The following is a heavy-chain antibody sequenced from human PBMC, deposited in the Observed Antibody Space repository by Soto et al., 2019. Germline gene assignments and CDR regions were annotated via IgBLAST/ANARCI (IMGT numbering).Heavy chain of an antibody. Sequence: GGSLRLSCAASGFTFSSYAMHWVRQAPGKGLEYVSAISSNGGSTYYANSVKGRFTISRDNSKNTLYLQMGSLRAEDMAVYYCARASGIYSSGWYGQGDYWGQGTLVTVSS. CDR3: ARASGIYSSGWYGQGDY. J-gene: IGHJ4*02. V-gene: IGHV3-64*01. CDR1: GFTFSSYA. CDR2: ISSNGGST. D-gene: IGHD6-19*01.